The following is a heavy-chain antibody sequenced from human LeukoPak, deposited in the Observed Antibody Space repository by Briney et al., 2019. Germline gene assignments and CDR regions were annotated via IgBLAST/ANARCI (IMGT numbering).Heavy chain of an antibody. J-gene: IGHJ4*02. Sequence: GGSLRLSCAASGFIFSSYSMHWVRQAPGKGLEYVSVISPDGTKTYYTNSVRGRFTISRDNSKNALYLQMGSLRDEDTAMYFCAREQPAGSTDYWGQGTLVIVSS. D-gene: IGHD2-2*01. CDR1: GFIFSSYS. CDR3: AREQPAGSTDY. V-gene: IGHV3-64*01. CDR2: ISPDGTKT.